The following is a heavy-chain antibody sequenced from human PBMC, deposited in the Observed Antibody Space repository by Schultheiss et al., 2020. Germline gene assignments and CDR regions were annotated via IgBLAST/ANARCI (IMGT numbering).Heavy chain of an antibody. D-gene: IGHD4-17*01. V-gene: IGHV4-59*01. Sequence: SETLSLTCTVSGGSISSYYWSWIRQPPGKGLEWIGYIYYSGSTNYNPSLKSRVTKSVDTSKNQFSLKLSSVTAADTAVYYCAKDQVDYGEGGFDYWGQGTLVTVSS. CDR1: GGSISSYY. CDR3: AKDQVDYGEGGFDY. J-gene: IGHJ4*02. CDR2: IYYSGST.